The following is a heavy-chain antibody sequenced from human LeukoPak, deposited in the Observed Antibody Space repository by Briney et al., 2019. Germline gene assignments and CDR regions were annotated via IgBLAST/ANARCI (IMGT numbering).Heavy chain of an antibody. V-gene: IGHV3-72*01. CDR1: GFTFSDHY. Sequence: GGSLRLSCAASGFTFSDHYMDWVRQAPGKGLEWVGRTRNKANSYTTEYAASVKGRFTISRDDSKNSLYLQMNSLRTEDTAVYYCARVLGYSGYDLAYWGQGTLVTVSS. CDR3: ARVLGYSGYDLAY. CDR2: TRNKANSYTT. D-gene: IGHD5-12*01. J-gene: IGHJ4*02.